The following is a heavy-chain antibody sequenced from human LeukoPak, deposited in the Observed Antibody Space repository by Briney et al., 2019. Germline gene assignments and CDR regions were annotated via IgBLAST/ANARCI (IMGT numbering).Heavy chain of an antibody. CDR2: ISSSSSYI. CDR3: ARGRRRIAAAGATPPAPYFDY. V-gene: IGHV3-21*01. J-gene: IGHJ4*02. CDR1: GFTFSSYN. D-gene: IGHD6-13*01. Sequence: GGSLRLSCAASGFTFSSYNMNWVRQAPGKGLEWVSSISSSSSYIYYADSVKGRFTISRDNAKNSLYLQMNSLRAEDTAVYYCARGRRRIAAAGATPPAPYFDYWGQGTLVTVSS.